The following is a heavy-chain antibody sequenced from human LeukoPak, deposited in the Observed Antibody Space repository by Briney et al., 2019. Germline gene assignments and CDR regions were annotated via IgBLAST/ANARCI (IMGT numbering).Heavy chain of an antibody. Sequence: GGSLRLSCATSGFTFSSSAMSWVRQAPGKGLVWVSRITNDGSSTSYADSVKGRFTISRDNAKNTLYLQMNSLRAEDTAVYYCARYNNWKFDYWGQGTLVTVSS. D-gene: IGHD1-1*01. V-gene: IGHV3-74*01. J-gene: IGHJ4*02. CDR1: GFTFSSSA. CDR2: ITNDGSST. CDR3: ARYNNWKFDY.